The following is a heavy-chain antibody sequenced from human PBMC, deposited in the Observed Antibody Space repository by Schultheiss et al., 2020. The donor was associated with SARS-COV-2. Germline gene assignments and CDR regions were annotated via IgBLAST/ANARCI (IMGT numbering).Heavy chain of an antibody. CDR3: ARDRYDFWSGYVSYWYFDL. D-gene: IGHD3-3*01. V-gene: IGHV1-69*13. Sequence: SVKVSCKASGGTFSRFALSWVRQAPGQGLEWMGEITPIFGTPNYARKFQGRVTITADESTSTAYMELSSLRSEDTAVYYCARDRYDFWSGYVSYWYFDLWGRGTLVTVSS. CDR1: GGTFSRFA. J-gene: IGHJ2*01. CDR2: ITPIFGTP.